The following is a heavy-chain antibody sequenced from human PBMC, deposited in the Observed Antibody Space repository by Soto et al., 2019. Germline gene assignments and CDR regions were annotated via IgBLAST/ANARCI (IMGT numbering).Heavy chain of an antibody. Sequence: SVKVSCKASGYTYTNYAIYWVRQAPGQRLEWMGWINVGNGNTKYSQKFQGRVTITRDTSASTAYMELSSLRSEDTAIYYCAREVLQYCGGDCYSSNFDYWGQGTLVTVSS. CDR3: AREVLQYCGGDCYSSNFDY. V-gene: IGHV1-3*01. J-gene: IGHJ4*02. CDR2: INVGNGNT. D-gene: IGHD2-21*01. CDR1: GYTYTNYA.